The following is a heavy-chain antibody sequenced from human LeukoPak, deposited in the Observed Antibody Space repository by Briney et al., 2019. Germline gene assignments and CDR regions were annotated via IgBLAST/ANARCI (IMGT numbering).Heavy chain of an antibody. CDR3: ARDPYSGSYGADYYYYMDV. D-gene: IGHD1-26*01. Sequence: GGSLRLSCAASGFSFSTYGMTWVRQAPGQGLEWVSSITSGSSHIYYADSVKGRFTISRDNAKSSLYLQMNSLRAEDTAVYYCARDPYSGSYGADYYYYMDVWGKGTTVTISS. CDR2: ITSGSSHI. CDR1: GFSFSTYG. V-gene: IGHV3-21*01. J-gene: IGHJ6*03.